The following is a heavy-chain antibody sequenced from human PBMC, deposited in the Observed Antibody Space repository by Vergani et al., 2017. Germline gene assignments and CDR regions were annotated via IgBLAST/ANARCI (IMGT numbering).Heavy chain of an antibody. V-gene: IGHV3-15*01. D-gene: IGHD2-15*01. CDR1: GFTFSNAW. J-gene: IGHJ6*03. Sequence: EVQLVESGGGLVKPGGSLRLSCAASGFTFSNAWMSWVRQAPGKGLEWVGRIKSKTDGGTTDYAAPVKGRFTISRDDSKNTLYLQMNSLKTEDTAVYYCTTLYCSGGSCYGYYYYYYMDVWGKGTTVTVSS. CDR3: TTLYCSGGSCYGYYYYYYMDV. CDR2: IKSKTDGGTT.